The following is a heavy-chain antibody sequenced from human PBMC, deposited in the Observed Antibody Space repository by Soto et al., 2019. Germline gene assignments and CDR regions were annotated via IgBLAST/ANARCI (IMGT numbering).Heavy chain of an antibody. J-gene: IGHJ5*02. CDR1: GFTFSSYS. D-gene: IGHD1-26*01. V-gene: IGHV3-48*02. CDR3: ARDRAGSGSYSGGWFDP. CDR2: ISISSSTI. Sequence: EVQLVESVGGLVQPGGSLRLSCAASGFTFSSYSMHWVRQAPGKGLQWVSYISISSSTIYYADSVKGRFTISRDNAKNSLYLQMNSLRDEDTAVYYCARDRAGSGSYSGGWFDPWGQGTLVTVSS.